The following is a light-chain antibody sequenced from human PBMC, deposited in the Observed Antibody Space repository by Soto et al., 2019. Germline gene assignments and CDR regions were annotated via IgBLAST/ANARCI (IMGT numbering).Light chain of an antibody. Sequence: EIVMTQSPVTLSVSPGERATLSCRASQSVTNSYLAWYQQKPGQAPRLLIFGASTRAAGIPARFSGSGSGTEFTLTISSLQSEDSAVYYCHQYNFWPTFGQGTKVDIK. CDR1: QSVTNSY. CDR2: GAS. J-gene: IGKJ1*01. CDR3: HQYNFWPT. V-gene: IGKV3-15*01.